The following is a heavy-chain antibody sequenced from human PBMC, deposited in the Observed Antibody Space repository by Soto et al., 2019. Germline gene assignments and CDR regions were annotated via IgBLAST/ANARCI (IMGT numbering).Heavy chain of an antibody. D-gene: IGHD1-26*01. Sequence: QVQLVQSGAEVKKPGSSVKVSCKASGGTFSSYAISWVRQAPGQGLEWMGGIIPIFGTANYAQKFQGRVTITADESTSTADMELSSLRSEDTAVYYCARSTVGAVYDAFDIWGQGKMVTVSS. CDR2: IIPIFGTA. CDR1: GGTFSSYA. J-gene: IGHJ3*02. CDR3: ARSTVGAVYDAFDI. V-gene: IGHV1-69*01.